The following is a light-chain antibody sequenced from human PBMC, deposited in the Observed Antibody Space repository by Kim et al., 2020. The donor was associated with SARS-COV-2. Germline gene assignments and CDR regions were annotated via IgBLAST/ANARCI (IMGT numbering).Light chain of an antibody. CDR1: QDIANS. J-gene: IGKJ1*01. V-gene: IGKV1-27*01. CDR2: AAS. Sequence: LSASVGDRVTITCRASQDIANSLAWYQQKPGTVPKVLIYAASTLQSGVPSRFSGSGSGTEFTLTIGSLQTEDVATYYCQKYNSAPWTFGPGTKV. CDR3: QKYNSAPWT.